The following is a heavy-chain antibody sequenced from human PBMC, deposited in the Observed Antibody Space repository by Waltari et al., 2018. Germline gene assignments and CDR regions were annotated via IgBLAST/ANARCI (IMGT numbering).Heavy chain of an antibody. V-gene: IGHV3-33*01. J-gene: IGHJ1*01. CDR2: IWYDGSNK. CDR3: ARDSGRYYYDSSGFQH. CDR1: GFPFSSYG. Sequence: QVQLVESGGGVVQPGRSLRLSCAASGFPFSSYGMHWVRQAPGKGLEWVAVIWYDGSNKYYADSVKGRFTISRDNSKNTLYLQMNSLRAEDTAVYYCARDSGRYYYDSSGFQHWGQGTLVTVSS. D-gene: IGHD3-22*01.